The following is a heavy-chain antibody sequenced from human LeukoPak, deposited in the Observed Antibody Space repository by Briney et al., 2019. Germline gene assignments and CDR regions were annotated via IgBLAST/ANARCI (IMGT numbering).Heavy chain of an antibody. CDR1: GFTFCSYA. J-gene: IGHJ5*02. D-gene: IGHD1-26*01. Sequence: PGGSLRLSCAASGFTFCSYAVSWVRQAPGKGLEWGSDINGSGGSTYYTDSVKGRFTISRDNSKNTLYLQMNSLRAEDTAIYYCAKKYSTGLDPWGQGTLVTVSS. CDR3: AKKYSTGLDP. V-gene: IGHV3-23*01. CDR2: INGSGGST.